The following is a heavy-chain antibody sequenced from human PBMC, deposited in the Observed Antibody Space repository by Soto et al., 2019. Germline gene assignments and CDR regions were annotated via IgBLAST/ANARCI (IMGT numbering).Heavy chain of an antibody. CDR1: GFTLGRYA. CDR2: ISDSGSSI. CDR3: ATRPTLWHDTTPLDY. J-gene: IGHJ4*02. D-gene: IGHD3-9*01. Sequence: EVQLLESGGGLVQPGGSLRLSCVASGFTLGRYAMSWVRRAPGKGLEWVSTISDSGSSIYYADSVKGRFTVSRDNSKNTLFLQMNSLRADDTAVYYCATRPTLWHDTTPLDYWGQGTLVTVSS. V-gene: IGHV3-23*01.